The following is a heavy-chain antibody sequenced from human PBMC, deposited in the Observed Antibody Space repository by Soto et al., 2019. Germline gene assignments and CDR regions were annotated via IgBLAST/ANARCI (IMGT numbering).Heavy chain of an antibody. Sequence: SETLSLTCTVSGGSISSYYWSWIRQPPGKGLEWIGYIYYSGSTNYNPSLKSRVTTSVDTSKNQFSLKLSSVTAADTAVYYCARSSGEVAGYFDYWGQGTLVTVSS. J-gene: IGHJ4*02. V-gene: IGHV4-59*01. CDR2: IYYSGST. CDR3: ARSSGEVAGYFDY. D-gene: IGHD6-19*01. CDR1: GGSISSYY.